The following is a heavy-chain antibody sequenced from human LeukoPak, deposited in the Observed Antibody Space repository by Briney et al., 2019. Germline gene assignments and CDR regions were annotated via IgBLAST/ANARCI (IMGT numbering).Heavy chain of an antibody. D-gene: IGHD3-22*01. J-gene: IGHJ4*02. CDR2: ISGSGGST. CDR3: AKGRITMIELTEWWVY. CDR1: GVTFSSYA. Sequence: PGGSLRLSCAASGVTFSSYAMSWVRQAPGKGREWVSAISGSGGSTYYADSVKGRFTISRDNSKNTLYLQMNSLRAEDTAVYYCAKGRITMIELTEWWVYWGQGTLVTVSS. V-gene: IGHV3-23*01.